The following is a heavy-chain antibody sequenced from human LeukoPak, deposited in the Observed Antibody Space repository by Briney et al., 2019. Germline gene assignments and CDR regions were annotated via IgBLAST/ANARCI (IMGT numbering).Heavy chain of an antibody. CDR3: ARAVPYCSSTSCYRKMFDY. CDR2: ISSSSSYI. V-gene: IGHV3-21*01. J-gene: IGHJ4*02. Sequence: GGSLRLSCAASGFTFSSYSMNWVRQAPGKGLEWVSSISSSSSYIYYAGSVKGRFAISRDNAKNSLYLQMNSLRAEDTAVYYCARAVPYCSSTSCYRKMFDYWGQGTLVTVSS. D-gene: IGHD2-2*02. CDR1: GFTFSSYS.